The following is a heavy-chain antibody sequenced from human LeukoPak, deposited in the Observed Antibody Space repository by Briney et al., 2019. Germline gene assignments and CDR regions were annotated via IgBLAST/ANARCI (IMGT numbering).Heavy chain of an antibody. J-gene: IGHJ6*02. CDR1: GGSISGDY. CDR2: IYYSGST. D-gene: IGHD2-15*01. V-gene: IGHV4-59*01. CDR3: ARGGQGGYYYYYGMDV. Sequence: SETLSLTCTVSGGSISGDYWSWIRQPPGKGLEWIGYIYYSGSTNYNPSLKSRVTISVDTSKNQFSLKLSSVTAADTAVYYCARGGQGGYYYYYGMDVWGQGTTVTVSS.